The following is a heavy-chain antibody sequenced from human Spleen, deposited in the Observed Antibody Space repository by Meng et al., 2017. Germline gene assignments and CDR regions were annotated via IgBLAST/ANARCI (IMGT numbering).Heavy chain of an antibody. CDR1: GFTFSSDG. V-gene: IGHV3-33*01. J-gene: IGHJ4*02. CDR3: ARSYAAAGKPLDY. D-gene: IGHD6-13*01. Sequence: VGCGGGVVQPGRSLRLSCAASGFTFSSDGMHWGRQAPGKGLEWVAVIWYDGSNKYYADSVKGRFTISRDNSKNTLYLQMNSLRAEDTAVYYCARSYAAAGKPLDYWGQGTLVTVSS. CDR2: IWYDGSNK.